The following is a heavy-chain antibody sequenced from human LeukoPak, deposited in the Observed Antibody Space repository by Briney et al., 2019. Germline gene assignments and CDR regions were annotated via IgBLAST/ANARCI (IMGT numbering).Heavy chain of an antibody. Sequence: GGSLRLSCAASGFTFSTHAMIWVRQAPGKGLEWVSAIGHSGDDTYYTDSVKGRFTISRDNSKNTLYLQMNSLRAEDTAVYYCARDGYGDYVAVGGDYWGQGTLVTVSS. CDR3: ARDGYGDYVAVGGDY. D-gene: IGHD4-17*01. CDR2: IGHSGDDT. J-gene: IGHJ4*02. V-gene: IGHV3-23*01. CDR1: GFTFSTHA.